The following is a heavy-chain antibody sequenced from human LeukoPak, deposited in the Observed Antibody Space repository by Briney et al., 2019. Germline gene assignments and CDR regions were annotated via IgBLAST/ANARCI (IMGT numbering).Heavy chain of an antibody. CDR3: ATLPGTGTIPDAFDI. V-gene: IGHV3-23*01. Sequence: GGSLRLSCAASGFTFSSYAMSWVRQAPGEGLEWVSAISGSGGSTYYADSVKGRFTISRDNSKNTLYLQMNSLRAEDTAVYYCATLPGTGTIPDAFDIWGQGTMVTVSS. CDR2: ISGSGGST. J-gene: IGHJ3*02. D-gene: IGHD3/OR15-3a*01. CDR1: GFTFSSYA.